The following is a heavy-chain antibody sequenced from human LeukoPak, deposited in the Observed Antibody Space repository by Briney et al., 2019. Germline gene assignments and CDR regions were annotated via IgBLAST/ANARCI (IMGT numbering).Heavy chain of an antibody. CDR3: AKALREYYCSGGSCYDGFDY. D-gene: IGHD2-15*01. J-gene: IGHJ4*02. V-gene: IGHV3-23*01. CDR1: GFTFSSYA. Sequence: PGGSLRLSCAASGFTFSSYAMSWVRQAPGKGLGWVSAISGSGGSTYYADSVKGRFTISRDNSKNTLYLQMNSLRAEDTAVYYCAKALREYYCSGGSCYDGFDYWGQGTLVTVSS. CDR2: ISGSGGST.